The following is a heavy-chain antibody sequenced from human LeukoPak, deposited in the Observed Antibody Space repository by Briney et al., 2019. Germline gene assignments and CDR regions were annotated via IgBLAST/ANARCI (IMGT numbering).Heavy chain of an antibody. CDR1: GFTFSSYG. J-gene: IGHJ4*02. D-gene: IGHD6-19*01. Sequence: GGSLRLSCAASGFTFSSYGMHWVRQATGKGLEWVSAIGTAGDPYYPGSVKGRFTISRENAKNSLYLQMNSLRAGDTAVYYCARRAVAGQFDYWGQGTLVTVSS. CDR2: IGTAGDP. V-gene: IGHV3-13*05. CDR3: ARRAVAGQFDY.